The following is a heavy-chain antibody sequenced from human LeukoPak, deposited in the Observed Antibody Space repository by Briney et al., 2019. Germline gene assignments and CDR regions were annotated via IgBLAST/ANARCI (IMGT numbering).Heavy chain of an antibody. D-gene: IGHD5-18*01. CDR3: ARRRIQLWLRDDAFDI. Sequence: SETLSLTCTVSGYSISSGYYWGWIRQPPGKGLEWIGNIYHSGGTHYNPSLKSRVTISVDTSKNQFPLKLSSVTAADTAVYYCARRRIQLWLRDDAFDIWGQGTMVTVSS. CDR2: IYHSGGT. CDR1: GYSISSGYY. V-gene: IGHV4-38-2*02. J-gene: IGHJ3*02.